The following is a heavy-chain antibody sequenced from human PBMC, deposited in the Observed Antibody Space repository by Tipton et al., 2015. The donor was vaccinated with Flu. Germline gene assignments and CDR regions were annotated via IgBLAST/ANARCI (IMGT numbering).Heavy chain of an antibody. V-gene: IGHV4-59*04. CDR3: ARRDYSNYVSDPKNWFDP. J-gene: IGHJ5*02. D-gene: IGHD4-11*01. CDR2: IHRSGST. CDR1: GDSISSYY. Sequence: TLSLTCTVSGDSISSYYWSWIRQPPGKGLEWIGNIHRSGSTYYNPSLRSRVTISVDTSKNQFSPRLTSVTAADTAVYYCARRDYSNYVSDPKNWFDPWGQGTLVTVSS.